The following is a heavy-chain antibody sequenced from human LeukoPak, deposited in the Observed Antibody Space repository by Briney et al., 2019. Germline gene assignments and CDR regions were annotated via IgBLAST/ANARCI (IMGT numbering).Heavy chain of an antibody. D-gene: IGHD3-22*01. V-gene: IGHV3-7*03. Sequence: PGGSLRLSCAASGFTFSNYWMSWVRQAPGKGLEWVANIKGDGSYKYYVDSVKDRFTISRDNAKSSVYLQMNTLRAEDTAVYYCATSADSSGNDWGQGTLVTVSS. CDR2: IKGDGSYK. CDR1: GFTFSNYW. J-gene: IGHJ4*02. CDR3: ATSADSSGND.